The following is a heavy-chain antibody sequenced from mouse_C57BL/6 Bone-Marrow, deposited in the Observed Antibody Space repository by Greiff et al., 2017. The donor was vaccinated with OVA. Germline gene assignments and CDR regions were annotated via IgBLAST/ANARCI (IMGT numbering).Heavy chain of an antibody. V-gene: IGHV5-4*01. CDR2: ISDGGSYT. Sequence: EVQLVESGGGLVKPGGSLKLSCAASGFTFSSYAMSWVRQTPEKRLEWVATISDGGSYTYYPDNVKGRFTISRDNAKNNLYLQMSNLKSEDTAMYYCASLFAYWGQGTLVTVSA. CDR1: GFTFSSYA. J-gene: IGHJ3*01. CDR3: ASLFAY.